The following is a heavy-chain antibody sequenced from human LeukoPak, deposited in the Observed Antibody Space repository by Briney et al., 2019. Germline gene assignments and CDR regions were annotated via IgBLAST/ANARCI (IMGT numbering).Heavy chain of an antibody. V-gene: IGHV4-59*01. CDR2: IYYSGST. D-gene: IGHD6-13*01. CDR3: ARGGAAFYYYYYGMDV. Sequence: PSETLSLTCTVSGGSISSYYWSWIRQAPGKGLEWIGYIYYSGSTNYNPSLKSQGTISVDASKNQFSLKLSSVTAADTAVYYCARGGAAFYYYYYGMDVWGQGTTVTVSS. J-gene: IGHJ6*02. CDR1: GGSISSYY.